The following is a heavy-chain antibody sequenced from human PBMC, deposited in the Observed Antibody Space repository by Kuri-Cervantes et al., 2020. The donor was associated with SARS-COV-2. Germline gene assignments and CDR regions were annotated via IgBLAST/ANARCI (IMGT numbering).Heavy chain of an antibody. Sequence: GESMKISCAASGFTFSSYSMNWVRQAPGKGLEWVSYISSSSSTIYSADSVKGRFTITRDNAKNSLYLQMNSLRAEDTAVYYCARDMYLMVSVATISAFDYWGQGTLVTVSS. CDR2: ISSSSSTI. D-gene: IGHD5-12*01. J-gene: IGHJ4*02. CDR1: GFTFSSYS. V-gene: IGHV3-48*01. CDR3: ARDMYLMVSVATISAFDY.